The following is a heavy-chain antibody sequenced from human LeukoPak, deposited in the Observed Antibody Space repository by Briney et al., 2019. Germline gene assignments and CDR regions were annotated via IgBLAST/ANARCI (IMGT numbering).Heavy chain of an antibody. J-gene: IGHJ6*03. CDR2: INPNSGGT. CDR3: ARGGLVRRYYYYMGV. D-gene: IGHD3/OR15-3a*01. CDR1: GYTFTGYY. V-gene: IGHV1-2*02. Sequence: ASVKVSCKASGYTFTGYYMHWVRQAPGQGLEWMGWINPNSGGTNYAQKFQGRVTMTRDTSISTAYMELSRLRSDDTAVYYCARGGLVRRYYYYMGVWGKGTTVTISS.